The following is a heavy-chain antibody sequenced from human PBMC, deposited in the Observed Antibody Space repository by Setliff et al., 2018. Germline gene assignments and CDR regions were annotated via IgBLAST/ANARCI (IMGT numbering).Heavy chain of an antibody. D-gene: IGHD3-22*01. CDR3: ARDSALHSYHYDSSGYLDY. Sequence: SETLSLTCSVSGGSINRDYWSWIRQPPGKGLEWIGYIHYSGNTNYNPSLKSRVTISVDRPKNQFSLKLSSVTAADTGVYYCARDSALHSYHYDSSGYLDYWGQGALVTVSS. V-gene: IGHV4-59*01. J-gene: IGHJ4*02. CDR1: GGSINRDY. CDR2: IHYSGNT.